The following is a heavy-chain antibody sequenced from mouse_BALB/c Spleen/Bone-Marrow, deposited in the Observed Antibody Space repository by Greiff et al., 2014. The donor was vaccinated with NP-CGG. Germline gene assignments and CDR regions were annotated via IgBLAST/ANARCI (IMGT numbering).Heavy chain of an antibody. CDR2: IYPGKSDT. D-gene: IGHD3-1*01. J-gene: IGHJ2*01. V-gene: IGHV1-5*01. Sequence: VQLKQSGTVLARPGAAVKMSCKASGYTFSNYWMHWVKQRPGQGLEWIGTIYPGKSDTTYNQKFKGKAKLTAVTSTSTAYMGLSSLTNEDSAVYYCTTLARNNFDYWGQGTTLTVSS. CDR3: TTLARNNFDY. CDR1: GYTFSNYW.